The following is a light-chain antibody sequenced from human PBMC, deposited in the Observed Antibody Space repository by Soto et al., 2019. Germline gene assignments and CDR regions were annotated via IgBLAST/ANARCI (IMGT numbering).Light chain of an antibody. CDR3: CSDAGSYTWV. V-gene: IGLV2-11*01. CDR2: DVT. CDR1: SSDVGGYNY. Sequence: QSALTQPRSVSGSPGQSVTISCTGTSSDVGGYNYVSWYQQHPREAPKLMIYDVTKRPSGVPDRFSGSKSGNTASLTISGLQAEDEADYYCCSDAGSYTWVFGGGTKLTVL. J-gene: IGLJ3*02.